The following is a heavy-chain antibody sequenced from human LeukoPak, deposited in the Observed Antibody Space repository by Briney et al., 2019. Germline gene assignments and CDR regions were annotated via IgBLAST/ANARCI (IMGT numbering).Heavy chain of an antibody. CDR1: GFTFSSYA. V-gene: IGHV3-23*01. CDR3: AKDVHDYGDYGFDY. J-gene: IGHJ4*02. CDR2: ISGSGGYT. Sequence: GGSLRLSCAASGFTFSSYAMSWVRQTPGKGLVWVSRISGSGGYTYYADSVKGRFTISRDNSKNTLYLQMHSLRAEDTAIYYCAKDVHDYGDYGFDYWGQGTLVTVSS. D-gene: IGHD4-17*01.